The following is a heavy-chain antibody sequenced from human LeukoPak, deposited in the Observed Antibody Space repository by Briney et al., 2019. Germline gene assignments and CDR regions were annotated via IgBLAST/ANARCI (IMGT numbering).Heavy chain of an antibody. Sequence: ASVKVSCKASGVTFSSYAISWVRQATGQGLEWMGWMNPNSGNTGYAQKFQGRVTITRNTSISTAYMELSSLRSEDTAVYYCARDYYDSSGYYHLDYWGQGTLVTVSS. J-gene: IGHJ4*02. CDR2: MNPNSGNT. D-gene: IGHD3-22*01. CDR1: GVTFSSYA. V-gene: IGHV1-8*01. CDR3: ARDYYDSSGYYHLDY.